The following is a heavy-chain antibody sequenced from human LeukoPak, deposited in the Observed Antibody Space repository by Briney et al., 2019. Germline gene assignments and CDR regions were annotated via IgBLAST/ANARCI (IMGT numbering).Heavy chain of an antibody. CDR3: AKGGFHCSGGSCYSPPVDY. J-gene: IGHJ4*02. Sequence: GGSLRLSCEASGFTFSRFSMNWVRQAPGKGLEWVAFIRYDGSNKYYADSVKGRFTISRDNSKNTLYLQMNSLRAEDTAVYYCAKGGFHCSGGSCYSPPVDYWGQGTLVTVSS. CDR2: IRYDGSNK. CDR1: GFTFSRFS. V-gene: IGHV3-30*02. D-gene: IGHD2-15*01.